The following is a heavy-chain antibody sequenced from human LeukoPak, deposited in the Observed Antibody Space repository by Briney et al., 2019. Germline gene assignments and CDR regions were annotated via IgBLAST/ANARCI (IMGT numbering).Heavy chain of an antibody. CDR3: AKVFTYSSGWSPYYYYYYGMDV. D-gene: IGHD6-19*01. CDR2: ISGSGGST. Sequence: GGSLRLSCAASGFTFSSYAMSWVRQAPGKGLEWVSAISGSGGSTYYADSVKGRFTISRDNSKNTLYLQMNSLRAEDTAVYYCAKVFTYSSGWSPYYYYYYGMDVWGQGTTVTVSS. V-gene: IGHV3-23*01. J-gene: IGHJ6*02. CDR1: GFTFSSYA.